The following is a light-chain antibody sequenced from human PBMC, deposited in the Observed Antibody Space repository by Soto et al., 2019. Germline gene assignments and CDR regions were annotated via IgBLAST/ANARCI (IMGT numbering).Light chain of an antibody. CDR3: QQFDTSSGT. V-gene: IGKV3-20*01. CDR1: QSVSSTF. CDR2: GTS. Sequence: EIVLTQSPGALSLSPGERATLSCRASQSVSSTFLNWYQQKPGQAPRLLIYGTSNRVTGIPDRFSGSGSGTDFTLTVSRLEPEDFAVYYCQQFDTSSGTFGQGTKWIS. J-gene: IGKJ1*01.